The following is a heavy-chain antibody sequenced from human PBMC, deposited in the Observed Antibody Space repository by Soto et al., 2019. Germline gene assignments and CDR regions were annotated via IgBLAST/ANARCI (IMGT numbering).Heavy chain of an antibody. D-gene: IGHD5-18*01. CDR3: DRTSMTLQGPTLF. Sequence: QLQLQESDSGLLKPSQTLSLTCAVSGGSISSGGFSWSWIRQPPGKGLEWIGYIFHSGNTYYNPSLRSRVTISIDASKNHFSLQLSSVTVADTAVYYCDRTSMTLQGPTLFWGQGTLVTVSS. CDR2: IFHSGNT. V-gene: IGHV4-30-2*01. CDR1: GGSISSGGFS. J-gene: IGHJ4*02.